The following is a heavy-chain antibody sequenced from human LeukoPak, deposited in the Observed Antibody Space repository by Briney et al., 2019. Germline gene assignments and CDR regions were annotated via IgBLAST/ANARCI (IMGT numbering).Heavy chain of an antibody. CDR2: ITSSSSAK. V-gene: IGHV3-48*01. CDR1: GFTFSTYS. J-gene: IGHJ4*02. CDR3: TRDQEGSDY. Sequence: GGSLRLSCVASGFTFSTYSMNWVRQAPGKGLEWVSYITSSSSAKYYADSVKGRFTISRDNAENSLYLQMNSLRAEDTAVYYCTRDQEGSDYWGQGTLATVSS.